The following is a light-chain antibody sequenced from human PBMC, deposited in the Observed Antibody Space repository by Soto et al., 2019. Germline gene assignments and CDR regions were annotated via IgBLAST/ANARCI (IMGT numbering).Light chain of an antibody. CDR2: KAS. J-gene: IGKJ1*01. Sequence: DIQMTQSPSSLPASVGDRVTITCRASQSISSYLNWYQQKPGKAPKLLIYKASSLESGVPSRFSGSGSGTEFTLTISSLQPDDFATYYCQHYNSYSEAFGQGTKVDIK. V-gene: IGKV1-5*03. CDR3: QHYNSYSEA. CDR1: QSISSY.